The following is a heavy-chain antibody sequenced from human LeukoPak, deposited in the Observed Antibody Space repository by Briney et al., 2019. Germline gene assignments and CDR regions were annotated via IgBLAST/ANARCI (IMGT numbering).Heavy chain of an antibody. Sequence: ASVKVSCMASVYTFTGYYMHWVRQAPGQGLECVGWIKPNSGDTNHAQKSQGRVTMTRDTSIGTAYMELRSLRSDDTAVYACTRKYLGSRGYYFDYWCQGPLVTVSS. D-gene: IGHD2-2*01. V-gene: IGHV1-2*02. CDR2: IKPNSGDT. J-gene: IGHJ4*02. CDR1: VYTFTGYY. CDR3: TRKYLGSRGYYFDY.